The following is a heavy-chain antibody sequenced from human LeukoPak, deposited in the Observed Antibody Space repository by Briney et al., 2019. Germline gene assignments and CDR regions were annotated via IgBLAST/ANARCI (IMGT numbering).Heavy chain of an antibody. J-gene: IGHJ6*02. CDR1: GGSISSGSYY. CDR3: ARDKRYYDSGSFRMDV. D-gene: IGHD3-10*01. Sequence: PSETLSLTCTVSGGSISSGSYYWSWIRQPAGKGLEWIGRIYTSGSTNYNPSLKSRVTISVDTSKNQFSLKLTSVTAADTAVYYCARDKRYYDSGSFRMDVWGQGTAVTVSS. CDR2: IYTSGST. V-gene: IGHV4-61*02.